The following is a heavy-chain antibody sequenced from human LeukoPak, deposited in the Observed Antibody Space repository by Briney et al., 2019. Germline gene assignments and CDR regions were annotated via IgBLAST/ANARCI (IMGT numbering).Heavy chain of an antibody. V-gene: IGHV4-31*03. D-gene: IGHD3-10*01. Sequence: PPETLSLTCTVSGGSISSGGYYWSWIRQHPGKGLEWIGYIYYSGSTYYNPSLKSRVTISVDTSKNQFSLKLSSVTAADTAVYYCARGGMVRGVDYWGQGTLVTVSS. CDR2: IYYSGST. CDR1: GGSISSGGYY. J-gene: IGHJ4*02. CDR3: ARGGMVRGVDY.